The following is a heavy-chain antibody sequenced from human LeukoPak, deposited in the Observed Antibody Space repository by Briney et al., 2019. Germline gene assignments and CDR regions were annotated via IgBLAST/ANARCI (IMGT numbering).Heavy chain of an antibody. CDR2: ISRNGDNT. CDR3: VRGTGY. J-gene: IGHJ4*02. Sequence: GGSLRLSCSVSGFTFSTYVMHWVRQAPGKGLEYVSAISRNGDNTYYADSVKGRFTISRDNSKNTLYLQMSSLRADDTAVYYCVRGTGYWGQGTLVTVSS. CDR1: GFTFSTYV. V-gene: IGHV3-64D*06.